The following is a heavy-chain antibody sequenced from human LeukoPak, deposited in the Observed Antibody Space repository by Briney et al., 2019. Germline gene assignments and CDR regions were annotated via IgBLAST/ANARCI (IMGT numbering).Heavy chain of an antibody. V-gene: IGHV4-34*01. CDR1: GGSFSGYY. Sequence: SETLSLTCAVYGGSFSGYYWSWIRQPPGMGLEWIGEINHSGSTNYNPSLKSRVTISIDTSKIQFSLKLSSVTAADTAVYYCAAHLGELSPHFDYWGQGTLVTVSS. D-gene: IGHD3-16*02. J-gene: IGHJ4*02. CDR2: INHSGST. CDR3: AAHLGELSPHFDY.